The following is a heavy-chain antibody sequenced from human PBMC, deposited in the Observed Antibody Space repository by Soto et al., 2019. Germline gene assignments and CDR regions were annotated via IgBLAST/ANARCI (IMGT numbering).Heavy chain of an antibody. J-gene: IGHJ4*02. V-gene: IGHV5-51*01. CDR2: IYPGDSDT. CDR3: VRRRFGYGDSLDY. CDR1: GYIFNIYW. D-gene: IGHD4-17*01. Sequence: RGESLKISCKASGYIFNIYWIGWVRQMPGKGLEWMGVIYPGDSDTRYSPSFQGQITISGDKSISTAYLQWSSLKASDTAMYYCVRRRFGYGDSLDYWGQGTLVTVSS.